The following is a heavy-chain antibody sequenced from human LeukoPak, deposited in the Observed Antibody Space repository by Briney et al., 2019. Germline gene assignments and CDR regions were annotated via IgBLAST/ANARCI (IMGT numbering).Heavy chain of an antibody. Sequence: PGGSLRLSCAASGFTFSDYYMSWIRQAPGKGLEWVSYISSSGSTIYYADSVKGRFTISGDNAKNSLYLQMNSLRAEDTAVYYCARVAPIARKRNMFGGSGWYFGYWGQGTLVTVSS. CDR3: ARVAPIARKRNMFGGSGWYFGY. D-gene: IGHD3-10*02. CDR1: GFTFSDYY. V-gene: IGHV3-11*01. J-gene: IGHJ4*02. CDR2: ISSSGSTI.